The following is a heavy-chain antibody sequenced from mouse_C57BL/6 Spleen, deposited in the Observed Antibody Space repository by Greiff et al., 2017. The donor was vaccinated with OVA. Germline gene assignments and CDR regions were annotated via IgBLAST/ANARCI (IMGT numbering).Heavy chain of an antibody. V-gene: IGHV1-9*01. CDR1: GYPFTGYW. CDR2: ILPGRCST. CDR3: AGWAGSY. Sequence: PLQQFGAELMKPGASVKPSCKAIGYPFTGYWIEWVKPRPGHGLEWIGEILPGRCSTNYNEKFKGQATFPAVTSSNTAYIQLSSLTTEGSAVYYGAGWAGSYWGQGTTLTVSS. J-gene: IGHJ2*01. D-gene: IGHD3-3*01.